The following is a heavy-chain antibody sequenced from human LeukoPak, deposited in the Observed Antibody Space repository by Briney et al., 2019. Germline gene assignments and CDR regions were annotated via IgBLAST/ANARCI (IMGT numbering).Heavy chain of an antibody. V-gene: IGHV1-3*01. D-gene: IGHD3-22*01. CDR1: GYTFTSYA. J-gene: IGHJ4*02. CDR2: INAGNGNT. CDR3: ARDKGDYHTSGSLFVF. Sequence: ASVKVSCKASGYTFTSYAMHWVRQAPGQRLEWMGWINAGNGNTKYSQKFQGRVTITRDTSASTAYMELSSLRAEDTAVYYCARDKGDYHTSGSLFVFGGQGTLVTVSS.